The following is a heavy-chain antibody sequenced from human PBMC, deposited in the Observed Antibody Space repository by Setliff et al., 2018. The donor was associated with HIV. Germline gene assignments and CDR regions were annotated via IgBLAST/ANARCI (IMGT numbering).Heavy chain of an antibody. CDR2: MNPISDHR. V-gene: IGHV1-8*02. D-gene: IGHD3-9*01. Sequence: GASVKVSCKASRYTFSNYDVNWVRQATGQGLEWMAWMNPISDHRGYAQKFQGRLIMTKDTSTSTVYMELSSLKSDDTAVYYCASGCLIGGSGPCRNFEFGGQGTLVTVSS. CDR3: ASGCLIGGSGPCRNFEF. J-gene: IGHJ4*02. CDR1: RYTFSNYD.